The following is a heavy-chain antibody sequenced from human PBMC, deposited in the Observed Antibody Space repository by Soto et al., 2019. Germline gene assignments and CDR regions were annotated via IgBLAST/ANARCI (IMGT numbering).Heavy chain of an antibody. D-gene: IGHD6-13*01. CDR2: TYYRSKWYN. Sequence: SQTLSLTCAISGDSVSNNSASWNWFRQSPSRGLEWLGRTYYRSKWYNDYAVSVTGRITINLDTPKNQFSLQMNSVTPEDMAVYYCARMDGSNWYFDNWGQGTLVTVSS. V-gene: IGHV6-1*01. CDR3: ARMDGSNWYFDN. J-gene: IGHJ4*02. CDR1: GDSVSNNSAS.